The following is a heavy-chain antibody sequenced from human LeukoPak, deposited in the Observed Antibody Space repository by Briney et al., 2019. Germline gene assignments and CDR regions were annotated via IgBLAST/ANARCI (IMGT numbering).Heavy chain of an antibody. J-gene: IGHJ6*03. Sequence: SETLSLTCTVSGGSISSSSYYWGWIRQPPGKGLEWIGSIYYSGSTYYNPSLKSRVTISVDTSKNQCSLKLSSVTAADTAVYYCLGGYYYYMDVWGKGTTVTVSS. CDR1: GGSISSSSYY. D-gene: IGHD3-16*01. V-gene: IGHV4-39*07. CDR2: IYYSGST. CDR3: LGGYYYYMDV.